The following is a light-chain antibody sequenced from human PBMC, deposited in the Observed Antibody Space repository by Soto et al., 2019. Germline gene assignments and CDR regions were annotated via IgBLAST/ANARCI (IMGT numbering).Light chain of an antibody. CDR2: EGT. CDR3: TAYASRTTVL. V-gene: IGLV2-14*01. Sequence: QSVLTQPASVSGSPGQSITISCSGTSGDVGASNYVSWYQQHPGRAPKLMIFEGTYRAAGVSNRFSGSKSGNTASLTISGLQAEDEADYYCTAYASRTTVLFGGGTKVTVL. CDR1: SGDVGASNY. J-gene: IGLJ2*01.